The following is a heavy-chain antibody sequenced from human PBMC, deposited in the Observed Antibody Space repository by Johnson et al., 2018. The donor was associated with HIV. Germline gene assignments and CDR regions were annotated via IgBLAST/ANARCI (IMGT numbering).Heavy chain of an antibody. J-gene: IGHJ3*02. D-gene: IGHD1-26*01. CDR2: ISYDGSNK. V-gene: IGHV3-30*14. Sequence: QVQLVESGGGVVQPGRSLRLSCAASGFTFSRYAMHWVRQAPGKGLEWVAVISYDGSNKYYADSVKGRFTISRDNSKNTLYLQMGSLRAEDMAVYYCARGGASGAFDIWGQGTMVTVSS. CDR1: GFTFSRYA. CDR3: ARGGASGAFDI.